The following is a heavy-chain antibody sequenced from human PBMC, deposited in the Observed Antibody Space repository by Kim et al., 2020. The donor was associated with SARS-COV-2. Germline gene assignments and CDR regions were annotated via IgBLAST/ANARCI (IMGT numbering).Heavy chain of an antibody. D-gene: IGHD7-27*01. V-gene: IGHV3-23*01. J-gene: IGHJ4*02. CDR3: AKDPTGGY. CDR2: GGST. Sequence: GGSTYYADSVKGRFTISRDNSKNTLYLQMNSLRAEDTAVYYCAKDPTGGYWGQGTLVTVSS.